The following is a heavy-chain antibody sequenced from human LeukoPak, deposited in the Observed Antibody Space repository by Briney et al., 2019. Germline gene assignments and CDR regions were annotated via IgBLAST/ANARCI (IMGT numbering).Heavy chain of an antibody. CDR3: ALERGVTTPLFDY. CDR2: IIPIFGTA. Sequence: SVKVSCKASGGTFSSYAISWVRQAPGQGLEWMGGIIPIFGTANYAQKFQGRVTITADESTSTAYMELSSLTSEDTAVYYCALERGVTTPLFDYWGQGTLVTVSS. V-gene: IGHV1-69*13. CDR1: GGTFSSYA. J-gene: IGHJ4*02. D-gene: IGHD4-11*01.